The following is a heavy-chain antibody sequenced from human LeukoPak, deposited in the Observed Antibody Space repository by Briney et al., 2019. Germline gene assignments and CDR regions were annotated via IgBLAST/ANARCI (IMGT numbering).Heavy chain of an antibody. Sequence: SQTLSLTCAISGDSVSSKSEAWDWIRQSPSRGLEWLGRTFYRSKWHKDYALSVKSRISVNPDTSKNQFSLQLNSVTPDDTAVYYCARSLRDWGQETLVTVSS. CDR2: TFYRSKWHK. J-gene: IGHJ4*02. CDR3: ARSLRD. CDR1: GDSVSSKSEA. V-gene: IGHV6-1*01.